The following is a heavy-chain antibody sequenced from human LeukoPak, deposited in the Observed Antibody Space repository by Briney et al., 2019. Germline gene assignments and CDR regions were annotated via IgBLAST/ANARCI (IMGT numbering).Heavy chain of an antibody. CDR3: ARGISSGWYEPFDY. CDR1: GGSFSGYY. J-gene: IGHJ4*02. CDR2: INHSGST. Sequence: SETLSLTCAVYGGSFSGYYWSWIRQPPGKGLEWIGEINHSGSTNYNPSLKSRVTISVDTSKNQSSLKLSSVTAADTAVYYCARGISSGWYEPFDYWGQGTLVTVSS. D-gene: IGHD6-19*01. V-gene: IGHV4-34*01.